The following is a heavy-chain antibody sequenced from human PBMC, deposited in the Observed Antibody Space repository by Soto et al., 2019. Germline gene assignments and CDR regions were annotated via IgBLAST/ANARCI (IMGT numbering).Heavy chain of an antibody. J-gene: IGHJ3*02. D-gene: IGHD3-16*01. CDR1: GFTFSSYS. CDR2: ISSSSNTI. Sequence: EVQLVESGGGLVQPGGSLRLSFAASGFTFSSYSMNWVRQAPGKGLEWVSYISSSSNTIYYADSVKGRFTISRDNAKNSLYLQMNSLRAEDTAVYHCARGNPTRGGGAFDIWGQGTMVTVSS. CDR3: ARGNPTRGGGAFDI. V-gene: IGHV3-48*01.